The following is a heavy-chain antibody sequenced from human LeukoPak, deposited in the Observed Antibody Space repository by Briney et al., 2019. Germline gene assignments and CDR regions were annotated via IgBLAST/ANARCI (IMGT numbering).Heavy chain of an antibody. J-gene: IGHJ4*02. CDR1: GFTFSSPW. V-gene: IGHV3-7*05. D-gene: IGHD6-13*01. CDR3: ARYTRPIDY. CDR2: IKADGSGA. Sequence: PGESLRLSCAASGFTFSSPWMSWVRQAPGKGLEWVATIKADGSGAYYVDSVKGRFTISRDNAKNSLYLQMNSLRAEDTAVYFCARYTRPIDYWGQGTLVTVSS.